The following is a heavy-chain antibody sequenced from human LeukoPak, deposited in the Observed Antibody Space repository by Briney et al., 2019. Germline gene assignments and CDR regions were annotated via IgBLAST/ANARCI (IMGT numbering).Heavy chain of an antibody. CDR2: IKQDGSEK. Sequence: GGSLRLSGAASGFTFSSYWMSWVRQAPGKGLEWVANIKQDGSEKYYVDSVKGRFTISRDNAKNSLYLQMNSLTAEDTAVYYCARVAQIAVAGTFDPWGQGTLVTVSS. V-gene: IGHV3-7*01. CDR3: ARVAQIAVAGTFDP. D-gene: IGHD6-19*01. CDR1: GFTFSSYW. J-gene: IGHJ5*02.